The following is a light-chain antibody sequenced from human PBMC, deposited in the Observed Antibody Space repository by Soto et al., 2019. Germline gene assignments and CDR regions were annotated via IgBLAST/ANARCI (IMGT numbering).Light chain of an antibody. Sequence: EIVLTQSPGTLFLSPGERATLSCRAIQTIKTRSLAWYQQKPGQAPRRLIYGTSSRPTNIPDRFSGSGSGRDFTLTISGLEPEDFAVYYCQQYGSSPLISFGQGTRLEIK. CDR1: QTIKTRS. CDR2: GTS. V-gene: IGKV3-20*01. J-gene: IGKJ5*01. CDR3: QQYGSSPLIS.